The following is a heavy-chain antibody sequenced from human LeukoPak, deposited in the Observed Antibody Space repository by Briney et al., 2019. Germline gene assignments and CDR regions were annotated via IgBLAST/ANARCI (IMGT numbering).Heavy chain of an antibody. V-gene: IGHV3-15*01. CDR3: TTAPLRIAATFWFDP. CDR2: IKSKTDGGTT. Sequence: GGSLRLSCAASGFTFSNAWMSWVRQAPGKGLEWVGRIKSKTDGGTTDYAAPVKGRFTISRDDSKNTLYLQMNSLKTEDTAVYYCTTAPLRIAATFWFDPWGQGTLVTVSS. J-gene: IGHJ5*02. CDR1: GFTFSNAW. D-gene: IGHD6-25*01.